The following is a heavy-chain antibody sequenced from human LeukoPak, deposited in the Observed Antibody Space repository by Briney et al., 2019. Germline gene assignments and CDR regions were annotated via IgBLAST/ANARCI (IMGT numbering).Heavy chain of an antibody. V-gene: IGHV1-2*02. D-gene: IGHD6-19*01. CDR1: GYTFTGYY. Sequence: ASVKVSCTASGYTFTGYYIHWVRQAPGQGLEWMGWINPNSGDTNYAQKFQGRVTMTRDTSISTAYMELSRLRSDDTALYYCARGVAGTYYYYYMDVWGKGTTVTVSS. CDR2: INPNSGDT. J-gene: IGHJ6*03. CDR3: ARGVAGTYYYYYMDV.